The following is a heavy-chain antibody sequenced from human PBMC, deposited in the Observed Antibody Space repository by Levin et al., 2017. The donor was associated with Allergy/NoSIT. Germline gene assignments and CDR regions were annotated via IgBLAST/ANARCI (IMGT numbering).Heavy chain of an antibody. CDR1: GLSFSSFG. Sequence: PGGSLRLSCAASGLSFSSFGMHWVRQAPGKGLEWVALITGDGRNKYLADSVKGRFSISRDNTKNTLYLQMNSLRAEDTAVYYCASRGDMDAWGQGTTVTVSS. J-gene: IGHJ6*02. CDR3: ASRGDMDA. CDR2: ITGDGRNK. V-gene: IGHV3-30*03.